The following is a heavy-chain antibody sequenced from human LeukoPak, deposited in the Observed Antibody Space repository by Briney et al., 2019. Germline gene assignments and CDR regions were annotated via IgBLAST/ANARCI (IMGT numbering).Heavy chain of an antibody. Sequence: HPGGSLRLSCAASGFTFSSYGMHWVRQAPGKGLEWVAVISYDGSNKYYADSVKGRFTISRDNAKNSLYLQMNSLRAEDTAVYYCARYYGDYAPRFDHWGQGTLVTVSS. D-gene: IGHD4-17*01. V-gene: IGHV3-30*03. J-gene: IGHJ4*02. CDR1: GFTFSSYG. CDR3: ARYYGDYAPRFDH. CDR2: ISYDGSNK.